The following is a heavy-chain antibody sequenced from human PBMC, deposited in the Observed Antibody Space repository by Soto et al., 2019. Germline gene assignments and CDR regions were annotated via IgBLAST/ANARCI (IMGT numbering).Heavy chain of an antibody. CDR3: ARVYSSGYYHEYFQH. Sequence: ASVKVSCKASGYTFTSYAMHWVRQAPGQRLEWMGWINAGNGNRKYSQKFQGRVTMTRDTSTSTVYMELSSLRSEDTAVYYCARVYSSGYYHEYFQHWGQGTLVTVSS. J-gene: IGHJ1*01. V-gene: IGHV1-3*01. D-gene: IGHD3-22*01. CDR2: INAGNGNR. CDR1: GYTFTSYA.